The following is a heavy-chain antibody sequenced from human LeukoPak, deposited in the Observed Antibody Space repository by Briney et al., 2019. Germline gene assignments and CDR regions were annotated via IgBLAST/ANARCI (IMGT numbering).Heavy chain of an antibody. V-gene: IGHV4-34*01. Sequence: NPSETLSLTCAVYGGSFSGYYWSWIRQPPGKGLEWIGEINHSGSTNYNPSLKSRVTISVDTSKNQFSLKLSSVTAADTAVYYCARATMVIGYYYYYGMDVRGQGTTVTVSS. CDR3: ARATMVIGYYYYYGMDV. J-gene: IGHJ6*02. CDR2: INHSGST. D-gene: IGHD3-10*01. CDR1: GGSFSGYY.